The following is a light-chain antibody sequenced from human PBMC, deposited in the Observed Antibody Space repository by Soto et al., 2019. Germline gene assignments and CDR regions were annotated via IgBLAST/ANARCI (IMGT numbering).Light chain of an antibody. CDR3: TSYTGDGFTFV. CDR2: EVS. CDR1: SSDIGTYDY. Sequence: QSVLTQPPSASGSLGQSVTISCTVTSSDIGTYDYVSWYQQHPGRAPKLIIFEVSKRPSGVPDRFSGSKSGNTASLIVSGLQPDDEAEYHCTSYTGDGFTFVFGTGTKVTVL. V-gene: IGLV2-8*01. J-gene: IGLJ1*01.